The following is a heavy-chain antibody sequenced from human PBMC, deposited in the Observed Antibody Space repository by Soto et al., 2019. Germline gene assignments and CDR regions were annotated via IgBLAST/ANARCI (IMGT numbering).Heavy chain of an antibody. CDR3: ARDAYYYESSGYGPFDY. CDR1: GFTFSSYA. Sequence: GGSLRLSCAASGFTFSSYAMHWVRQAPGKGLEWVAVISYDGSNKYYADSVKGRFTISRDNSKNTLYLQMNSLRAEDTAVYYCARDAYYYESSGYGPFDYWGQGTLVTVSS. J-gene: IGHJ4*02. CDR2: ISYDGSNK. D-gene: IGHD3-22*01. V-gene: IGHV3-30-3*01.